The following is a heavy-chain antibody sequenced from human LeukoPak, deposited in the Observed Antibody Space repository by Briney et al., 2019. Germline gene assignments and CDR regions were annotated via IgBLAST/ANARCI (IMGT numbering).Heavy chain of an antibody. CDR1: GYTFTSYG. CDR3: ARAKARTVVTRSDWFDP. V-gene: IGHV1-18*01. J-gene: IGHJ5*02. D-gene: IGHD4-23*01. CDR2: ISAYNGNT. Sequence: ASVKVSCKASGYTFTSYGISWVRQAPGQGLEWMGWISAYNGNTNYAQKLQGRVTMTTDTSTSTAYMELRSLRSDGTAVYYCARAKARTVVTRSDWFDPWGQGTLVTVSS.